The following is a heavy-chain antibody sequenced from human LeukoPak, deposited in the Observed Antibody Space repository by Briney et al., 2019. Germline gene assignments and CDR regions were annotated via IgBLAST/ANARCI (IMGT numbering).Heavy chain of an antibody. V-gene: IGHV4-34*01. CDR1: GGSFSGYY. J-gene: IGHJ4*02. CDR3: ARHFKRAPGDY. Sequence: SETLSLTCAVYGGSFSGYYWSWIRQPPGKGLEWIGEINHSGSTNYNPSLKSRVTISVDTSKNQFSLKLSSVTAADTAVYYCARHFKRAPGDYWGQGTLVTVSS. CDR2: INHSGST. D-gene: IGHD3-3*02.